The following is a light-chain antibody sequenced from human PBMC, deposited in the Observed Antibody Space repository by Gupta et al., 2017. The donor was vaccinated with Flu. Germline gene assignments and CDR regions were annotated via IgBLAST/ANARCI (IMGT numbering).Light chain of an antibody. J-gene: IGKJ4*01. V-gene: IGKV3-11*01. CDR3: QLRDNWVT. CDR2: DAS. CDR1: QSISNK. Sequence: APATLSLAPGERATLSCRASQSISNKLAWFQQKPGQAPRLLIYDASNRATGIPARFSGSGSGTDFTLTIISLEPEDVAVYYWQLRDNWVTFGEGTKVDI.